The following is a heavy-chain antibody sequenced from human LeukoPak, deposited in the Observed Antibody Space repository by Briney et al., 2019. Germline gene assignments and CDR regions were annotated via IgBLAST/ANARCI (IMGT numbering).Heavy chain of an antibody. Sequence: GASVNVSCKAYGYTFMSHGISWVRQAPGQGLEWMGWISGSSSNTNYAQRLQGRVTMTTDTSTTTAYMELRSLRSDDTAVYYCARATGTWGHDGFDIWGQGTRVTVSS. V-gene: IGHV1-18*01. CDR3: ARATGTWGHDGFDI. J-gene: IGHJ3*02. CDR1: GYTFMSHG. D-gene: IGHD3-16*01. CDR2: ISGSSSNT.